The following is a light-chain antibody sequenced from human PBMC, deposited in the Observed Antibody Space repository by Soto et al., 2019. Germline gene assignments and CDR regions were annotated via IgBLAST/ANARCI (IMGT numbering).Light chain of an antibody. V-gene: IGKV1-39*01. J-gene: IGKJ3*01. CDR3: QQSYSTPFT. CDR1: QSISSY. CDR2: AAS. Sequence: DIQMTQSPSSLSASVGDRVTITCRASQSISSYLNWYQQKPGKAPNLLIYAASSLQSGVPSRFSGRGSGTDFSLTISSLQPEESATYYCQQSYSTPFTFGPGTKVDIK.